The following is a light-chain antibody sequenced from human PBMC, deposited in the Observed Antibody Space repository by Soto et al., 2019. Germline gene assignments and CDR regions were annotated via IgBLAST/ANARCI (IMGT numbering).Light chain of an antibody. J-gene: IGLJ1*01. CDR2: EVS. V-gene: IGLV2-8*01. Sequence: QSVLTQPPSASGSPGQSVTISCTGTSSDVGGYNYVSWYQQHPGKAPKLMIYEVSKRPSGVPDRFSGSKSGNTASLTVSGLQAEDVADYYCSSYAGSNSPYVFGTGTKLTVL. CDR1: SSDVGGYNY. CDR3: SSYAGSNSPYV.